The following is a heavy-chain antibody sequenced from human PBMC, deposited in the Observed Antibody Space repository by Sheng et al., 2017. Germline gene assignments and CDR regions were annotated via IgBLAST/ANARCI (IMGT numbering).Heavy chain of an antibody. CDR2: ISSSSSTI. Sequence: EVQLVESGGGLVQPGGSLRLSCAASGFTFSSYSMNWVRQAPGKGLEWVSYISSSSSTIYYADSVKGRFTISRDNAKNSLYLQMNSLRAEDTAVYYCARRKVGYCSGGSCSYYFDYWGQGTLVTVSS. D-gene: IGHD2-15*01. CDR1: GFTFSSYS. CDR3: ARRKVGYCSGGSCSYYFDY. J-gene: IGHJ4*02. V-gene: IGHV3-48*01.